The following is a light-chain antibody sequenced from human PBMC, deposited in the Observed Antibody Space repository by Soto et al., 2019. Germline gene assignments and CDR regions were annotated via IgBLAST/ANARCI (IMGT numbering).Light chain of an antibody. J-gene: IGKJ4*01. V-gene: IGKV3-15*01. CDR2: GAS. CDR3: QQYDSWPPLT. CDR1: QSVNSN. Sequence: EIVMTQSPATLPVSPGERATLSCRASQSVNSNLAWYQQKPGQAPRLLIYGASTRATGIQARFSGSGSGTEFTLTISGLQSEDFAVYYCQQYDSWPPLTFGGGTKVHIK.